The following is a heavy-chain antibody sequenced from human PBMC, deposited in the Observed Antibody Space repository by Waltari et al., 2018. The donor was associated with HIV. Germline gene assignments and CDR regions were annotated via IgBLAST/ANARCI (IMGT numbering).Heavy chain of an antibody. CDR1: GGTFSSSA. CDR3: ARDYLPFTMVRGVIILPFDY. Sequence: QVQLVQSGAEVKKPGSSVKVSCKASGGTFSSSAISWVRHAPGQGPEWMGRIIPILGIANYAQKFQGRVTITADKSTSTAYMELSSLRSEDTAVYYCARDYLPFTMVRGVIILPFDYWGQGTLVTVSS. D-gene: IGHD3-10*01. J-gene: IGHJ4*02. V-gene: IGHV1-69*04. CDR2: IIPILGIA.